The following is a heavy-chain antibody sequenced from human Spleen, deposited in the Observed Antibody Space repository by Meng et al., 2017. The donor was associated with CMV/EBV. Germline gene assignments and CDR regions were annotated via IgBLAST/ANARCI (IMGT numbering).Heavy chain of an antibody. D-gene: IGHD2-15*01. CDR2: SYSGGST. Sequence: GESLKISCAASGFTVSSNYMSWVRQAPGKGLEWVSVSYSGGSTYYADSVECRFTISRDNSKNTLYLQMNSLRAEDTAVYYCARDRGSEDYWGQGTLVTVSS. V-gene: IGHV3-53*01. CDR1: GFTVSSNY. CDR3: ARDRGSEDY. J-gene: IGHJ4*02.